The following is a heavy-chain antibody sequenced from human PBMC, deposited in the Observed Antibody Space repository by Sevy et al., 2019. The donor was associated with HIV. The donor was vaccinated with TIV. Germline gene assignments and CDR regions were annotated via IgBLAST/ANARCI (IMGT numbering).Heavy chain of an antibody. Sequence: GGSLRLSCVASGFTFNNNAMSWVRQAPGKGLEGKGLEWVSTISGGGGGTYYADSVRGRFTISRDNSKNTLYLQVNSLRVEDTAVYYCAKHYIHDIADGWYFDLWGRGTLVTVSS. CDR1: GFTFNNNA. J-gene: IGHJ2*01. D-gene: IGHD6-13*01. CDR3: AKHYIHDIADGWYFDL. V-gene: IGHV3-23*01. CDR2: ISGGGGGT.